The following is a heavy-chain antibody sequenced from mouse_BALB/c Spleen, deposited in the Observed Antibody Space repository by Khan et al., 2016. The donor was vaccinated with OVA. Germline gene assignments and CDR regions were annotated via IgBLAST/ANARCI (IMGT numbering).Heavy chain of an antibody. V-gene: IGHV1-87*01. CDR1: GYTFTTYW. D-gene: IGHD2-4*01. CDR2: IYPGDGDT. Sequence: VQLQQSGAELARPGASVKLSCKASGYTFTTYWTQWVKQRPGQGLEWIGTIYPGDGDTRYTQKFKGKATLTAAKSSSTAYMQLSSLASEDSAVYYCARDDYAYWGQGTLVTVSA. J-gene: IGHJ3*01. CDR3: ARDDYAY.